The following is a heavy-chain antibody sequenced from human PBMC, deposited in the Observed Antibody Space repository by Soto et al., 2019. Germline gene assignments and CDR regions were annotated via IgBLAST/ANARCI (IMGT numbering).Heavy chain of an antibody. D-gene: IGHD3-16*02. CDR3: AKEGGRYSYDAFDF. CDR2: ISYDGSNN. CDR1: GFTFSSYG. Sequence: GGSLRLSCAASGFTFSSYGMHWVRQAPGKGLEWVAVISYDGSNNYYADSVKGRFTISRDKSKNTMYLQMNSMRAEDKSMYYCAKEGGRYSYDAFDFWGQGTMVTVSS. V-gene: IGHV3-30*18. J-gene: IGHJ3*01.